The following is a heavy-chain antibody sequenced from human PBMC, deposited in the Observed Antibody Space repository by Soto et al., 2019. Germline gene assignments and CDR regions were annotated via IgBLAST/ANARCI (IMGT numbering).Heavy chain of an antibody. Sequence: VASVKVSCKASGGTFSRYSFTWVRQAPGHGLEWMGRIMPVFGIASYAQKFQGRVTITADESTSTAFMELSSLRSEDTAVYYCAREDRDRETGLVPAAIDGMDVWGQGTTVTVSS. V-gene: IGHV1-69*13. CDR2: IMPVFGIA. J-gene: IGHJ6*02. CDR3: AREDRDRETGLVPAAIDGMDV. D-gene: IGHD2-2*01. CDR1: GGTFSRYS.